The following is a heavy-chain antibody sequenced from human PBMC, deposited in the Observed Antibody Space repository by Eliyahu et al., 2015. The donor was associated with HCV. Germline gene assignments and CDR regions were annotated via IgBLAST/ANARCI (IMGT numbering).Heavy chain of an antibody. CDR1: GGSISSYY. D-gene: IGHD5-18*01. J-gene: IGHJ4*02. CDR2: IYYSGST. V-gene: IGHV4-59*08. CDR3: ARHPGYSYGYCYFDY. Sequence: QVQLQESGPGLVKPSETLSLTCTVSGGSISSYYWSWIRQPPGKGLEWIGYIYYSGSTNYNPSLKSRVTISVDTSKNQFSLKLSSVTAADTAVYYCARHPGYSYGYCYFDYWGQGTLVTVSS.